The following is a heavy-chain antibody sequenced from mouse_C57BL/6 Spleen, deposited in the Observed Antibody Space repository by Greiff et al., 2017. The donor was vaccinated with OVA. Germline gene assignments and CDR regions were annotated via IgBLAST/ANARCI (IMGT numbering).Heavy chain of an antibody. J-gene: IGHJ2*01. Sequence: VQLQQSGPELVKPGASVKISCKASGYSFTDYNMNWVKQSNGKSLEWIGVINPNYGTTIYNQKFKGKATLTVDKSSSTAYMQLNSLTSEDAAVYYCAREGAITRGGYYFDYWGQGTTLTVSS. CDR1: GYSFTDYN. CDR2: INPNYGTT. V-gene: IGHV1-39*01. CDR3: AREGAITRGGYYFDY. D-gene: IGHD1-1*01.